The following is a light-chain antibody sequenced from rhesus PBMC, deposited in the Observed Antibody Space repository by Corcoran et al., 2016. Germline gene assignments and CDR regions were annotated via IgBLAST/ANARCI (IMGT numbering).Light chain of an antibody. V-gene: IGKV1-25*01. J-gene: IGKJ1*01. CDR2: KAS. CDR3: QQHSSYPRT. CDR1: QGISSY. Sequence: DIQMTQSPSSLSASVGDTVTITCRASQGISSYLAWYQQKPGKAPKLLIYKASTLQSGVPSRFSGSGSGTECTLTISSLQPEDFATYYCQQHSSYPRTFGQGTKVEIK.